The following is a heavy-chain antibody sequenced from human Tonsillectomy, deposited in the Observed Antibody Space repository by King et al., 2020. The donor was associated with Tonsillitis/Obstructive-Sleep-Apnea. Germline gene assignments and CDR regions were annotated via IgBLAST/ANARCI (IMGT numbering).Heavy chain of an antibody. Sequence: ITLKESGPTLVKPTQTLTLTCTFSGFSLSTSGVGVGWNRQPPGKALEWLALIYWNDDKRYSPSLKSRLTITKDSSKNQVILTMTNIDPVDTATYYCAHTSRATVTLIDSWGREPWSPSPQ. D-gene: IGHD4-17*01. CDR1: GFSLSTSGVG. CDR3: AHTSRATVTLIDS. J-gene: IGHJ4*02. V-gene: IGHV2-5*01. CDR2: IYWNDDK.